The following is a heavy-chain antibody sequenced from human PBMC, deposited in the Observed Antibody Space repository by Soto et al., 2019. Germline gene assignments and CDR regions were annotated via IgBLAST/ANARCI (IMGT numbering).Heavy chain of an antibody. CDR2: ISYDGRNI. CDR3: AKDLHNCSGGSCYGYYYSYGMDV. D-gene: IGHD2-15*01. V-gene: IGHV3-30*18. CDR1: GFTFNNYG. J-gene: IGHJ6*02. Sequence: QVQLVESGGGVVQPGRSLRLSCAASGFTFNNYGIHWVRQAPGKGLEWVAVISYDGRNIYYADSVKGRFTISRDNSKNTLYLQMNSLRAADTAVYYCAKDLHNCSGGSCYGYYYSYGMDVWGQGTTVTVSS.